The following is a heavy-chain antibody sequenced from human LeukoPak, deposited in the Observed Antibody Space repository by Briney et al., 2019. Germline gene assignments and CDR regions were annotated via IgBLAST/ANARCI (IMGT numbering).Heavy chain of an antibody. D-gene: IGHD3-10*01. CDR1: GFPFDDYG. CDR2: ISWHGETT. CDR3: ARDRGVRGGAVNWFDP. Sequence: GGSLRISCAASGFPFDDYGMLWVRQGPGRGLEWVSFISWHGETTYYSDSLKGRFTISRDNAKNSLYLQMNSLRAEDTAVYYCARDRGVRGGAVNWFDPWGQGTLVTVSS. J-gene: IGHJ5*02. V-gene: IGHV3-20*04.